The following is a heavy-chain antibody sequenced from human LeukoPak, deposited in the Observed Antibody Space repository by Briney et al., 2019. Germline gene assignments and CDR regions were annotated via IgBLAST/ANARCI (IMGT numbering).Heavy chain of an antibody. J-gene: IGHJ4*02. Sequence: VASVKVSCKVSGYTLTELSMHWVRQAPGKGLEGMGGFDPEDGETIYAQKFQGRVTMTEDTSTDTAYMELSSLRSEDTAVYYCATVQWLRSRVEKYYFDYWGQGTLVTVSS. CDR2: FDPEDGET. V-gene: IGHV1-24*01. CDR1: GYTLTELS. CDR3: ATVQWLRSRVEKYYFDY. D-gene: IGHD5-12*01.